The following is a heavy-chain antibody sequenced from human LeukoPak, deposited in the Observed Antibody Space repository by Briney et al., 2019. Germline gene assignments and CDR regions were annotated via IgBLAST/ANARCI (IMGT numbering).Heavy chain of an antibody. CDR2: IQQDGSDK. D-gene: IGHD2-15*01. J-gene: IGHJ4*02. V-gene: IGHV3-7*03. CDR3: AKDHARYCSGGSCSEGFDY. CDR1: GFTFSSSW. Sequence: GGSLRLSCAASGFTFSSSWMSWVRQAPGKGLEWVANIQQDGSDKYYVDSVKGRFTISRDNAKNSLYLQMNSLRAEDTAVYYCAKDHARYCSGGSCSEGFDYWGQGTLVTVSS.